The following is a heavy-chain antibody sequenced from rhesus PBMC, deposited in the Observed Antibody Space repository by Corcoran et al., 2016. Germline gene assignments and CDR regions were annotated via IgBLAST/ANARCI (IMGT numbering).Heavy chain of an antibody. V-gene: IGHV4S2*01. Sequence: QVQLQESGPGLVTPSETLPLTCAVSGASISSNYWSWISQAPGKGLEWIGRSYGSGGITDYNPSLKSRVTISIDTSKNQFSLKLSSVTAADTAVYYCARVLNSLDVWGRGVLVTVSA. J-gene: IGHJ5-2*02. CDR1: GASISSNY. D-gene: IGHD3-16*01. CDR3: ARVLNSLDV. CDR2: SYGSGGIT.